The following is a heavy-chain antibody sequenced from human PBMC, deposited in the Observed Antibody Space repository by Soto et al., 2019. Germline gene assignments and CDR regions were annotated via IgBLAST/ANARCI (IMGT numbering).Heavy chain of an antibody. CDR2: IWYDGSNK. V-gene: IGHV3-33*01. CDR3: AREQLRFLEWSNPPVYYYYGMDV. Sequence: GGSLRLSCAASGFTFSSYGMHWVRQAPGKGLEWVAVIWYDGSNKYYADSVKGRFTISRDNSKNTLYLQMNSLRAEDTAVYYCAREQLRFLEWSNPPVYYYYGMDVWGQGTTVTVSS. D-gene: IGHD3-3*01. J-gene: IGHJ6*02. CDR1: GFTFSSYG.